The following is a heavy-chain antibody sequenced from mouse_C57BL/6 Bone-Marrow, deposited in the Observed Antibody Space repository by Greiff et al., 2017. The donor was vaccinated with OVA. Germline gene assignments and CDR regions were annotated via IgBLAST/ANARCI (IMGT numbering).Heavy chain of an antibody. D-gene: IGHD2-1*01. V-gene: IGHV14-4*01. CDR2: IDPENGDT. CDR3: TTVYVNPWFAY. Sequence: EVQLQQSGAELVRPGASVKLSCTASGFNIKDDYMHWVKQRPEQGLEWIGWIDPENGDTEYASKFQGKATITADTSSNTAYLQLSSLTSEDTAVYYCTTVYVNPWFAYWGQGTLVTVSA. J-gene: IGHJ3*01. CDR1: GFNIKDDY.